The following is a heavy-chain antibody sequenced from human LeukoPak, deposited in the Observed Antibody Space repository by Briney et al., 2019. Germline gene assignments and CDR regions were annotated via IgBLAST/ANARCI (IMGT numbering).Heavy chain of an antibody. CDR2: ISSNGGST. D-gene: IGHD6-19*01. CDR1: GFTFSSYT. CDR3: VKGRGAVAGEFHY. Sequence: PGGSLRLSCAVSGFTFSSYTMHWVRQAPEKGLEYVSGISSNGGSTYYADSVKGRFTISRDNSKNTLYLQMSSLRDEDTAVYYCVKGRGAVAGEFHYWGQGTLVTVSS. J-gene: IGHJ4*02. V-gene: IGHV3-64D*09.